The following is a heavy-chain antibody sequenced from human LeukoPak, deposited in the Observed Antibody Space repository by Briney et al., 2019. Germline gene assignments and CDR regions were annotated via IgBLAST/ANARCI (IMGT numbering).Heavy chain of an antibody. CDR1: GYTFTGYY. CDR2: INPNGGGT. V-gene: IGHV1-2*02. D-gene: IGHD2-21*01. J-gene: IGHJ5*02. Sequence: ASVKVSCKASGYTFTGYYMHWVRQAPGQGLEWMGWINPNGGGTNYAQKFQGRVTMTRDTSISTAYMELSRLRSDDTAVYYRARDNRDSENWFDPWGQGTLVTVSS. CDR3: ARDNRDSENWFDP.